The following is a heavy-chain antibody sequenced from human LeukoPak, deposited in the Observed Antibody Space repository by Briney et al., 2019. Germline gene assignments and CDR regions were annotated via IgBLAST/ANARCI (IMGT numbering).Heavy chain of an antibody. CDR1: GFSLSTSGMR. J-gene: IGHJ5*02. V-gene: IGHV2-70*04. CDR3: ARTNYGDYRNWFDP. D-gene: IGHD4-17*01. CDR2: IDWDDDK. Sequence: ESGPTLVNPTQTLTLTCTFSGFSLSTSGMRVSWIRQPPRKALEWLARIDWDDDKFYSTSLKTRLTISKDTSKNQVVLTMTNMDPVDTATYYCARTNYGDYRNWFDPWGQGTLVTVPS.